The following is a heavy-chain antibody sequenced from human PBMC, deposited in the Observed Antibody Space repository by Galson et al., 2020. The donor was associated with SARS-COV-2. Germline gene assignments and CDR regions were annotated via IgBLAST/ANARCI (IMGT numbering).Heavy chain of an antibody. J-gene: IGHJ5*01. V-gene: IGHV4-38-2*01. CDR2: VYHSGNT. D-gene: IGHD1-26*01. CDR3: ARLTVGAPHWFDS. Sequence: SETLSLTCAVSGFSISSNYYWGWIRQPPGKGLEWIGSVYHSGNTYYNPSLNRRVTISVDTSKNQFSLELRSVTAADTAMYYCARLTVGAPHWFDSWGQGTLVTVSS. CDR1: GFSISSNYY.